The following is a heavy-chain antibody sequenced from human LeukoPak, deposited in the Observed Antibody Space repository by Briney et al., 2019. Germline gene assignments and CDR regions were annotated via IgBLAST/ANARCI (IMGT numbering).Heavy chain of an antibody. CDR2: IRYDGSNK. J-gene: IGHJ5*02. V-gene: IGHV3-30*02. CDR3: AKDPSPGRVNWFDP. CDR1: GFTFSSYG. D-gene: IGHD3-10*01. Sequence: GGSLRLSCAASGFTFSSYGMHWVRQAPGKGLEWVAFIRYDGSNKYYADSVKGRFTISRDNSKNTLHLQMNSLRAEDTAVYYCAKDPSPGRVNWFDPWGQGTLVTVSS.